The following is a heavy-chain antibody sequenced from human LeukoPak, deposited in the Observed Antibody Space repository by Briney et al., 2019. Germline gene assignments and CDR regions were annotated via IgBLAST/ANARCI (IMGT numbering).Heavy chain of an antibody. CDR1: GFTFSSSA. CDR2: ISSSGGST. CDR3: AKDGGQGADY. V-gene: IGHV3-23*01. J-gene: IGHJ4*02. D-gene: IGHD3-16*01. Sequence: GGSLRLSRAASGFTFSSSAMSWVRQAPGKGLEWVSGISSSGGSTYYADSVKGRFTISRDNSKNTLYLQMNSLRAEDMAVYYCAKDGGQGADYWGQGTLVTVSS.